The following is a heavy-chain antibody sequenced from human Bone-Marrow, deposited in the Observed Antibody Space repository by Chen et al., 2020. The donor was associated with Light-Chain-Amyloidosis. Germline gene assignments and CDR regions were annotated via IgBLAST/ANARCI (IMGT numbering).Heavy chain of an antibody. Sequence: EVQLEQSGPEVKKPGESLKISCKGSGYTFPNYWIGWVRQMPGKGLEWMGVIYPDDSDARYSPSFECQVTISADKSITPAYLQWRSLKASDTAMYYCARRRDGYNFDYCGQGTLVTVSS. D-gene: IGHD5-12*01. CDR1: GYTFPNYW. CDR2: IYPDDSDA. J-gene: IGHJ4*02. V-gene: IGHV5-51*01. CDR3: ARRRDGYNFDY.